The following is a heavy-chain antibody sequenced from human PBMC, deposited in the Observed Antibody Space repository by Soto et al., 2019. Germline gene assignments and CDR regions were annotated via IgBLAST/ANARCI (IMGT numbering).Heavy chain of an antibody. CDR2: IWYDGSNK. CDR3: ARVSEGSSSSFPYFYYYYGMDV. CDR1: GFTFSSYG. Sequence: GGSLRLSCAASGFTFSSYGMHWVRQAPGKGLEWVAVIWYDGSNKYYADSVKGRFTISRDNSKNTLYLQMNSLRAEDTAVYYCARVSEGSSSSFPYFYYYYGMDVWGQGTTVTVSS. J-gene: IGHJ6*02. V-gene: IGHV3-33*01. D-gene: IGHD6-6*01.